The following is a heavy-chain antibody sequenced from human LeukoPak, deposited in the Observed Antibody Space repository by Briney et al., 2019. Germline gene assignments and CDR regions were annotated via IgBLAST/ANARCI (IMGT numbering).Heavy chain of an antibody. V-gene: IGHV3-66*01. CDR2: IYSGGST. D-gene: IGHD2-15*01. J-gene: IGHJ5*02. Sequence: GGSLRLSCAASGFTVSSNYMSWVRQAPGKGLEWASVIYSGGSTYYADSVKGRFTISRDNSKNTLYLQMNSLRAEDTAVYYCAKDIGYCSGGSCYRNWFDPWGQGTLVTVSS. CDR1: GFTVSSNY. CDR3: AKDIGYCSGGSCYRNWFDP.